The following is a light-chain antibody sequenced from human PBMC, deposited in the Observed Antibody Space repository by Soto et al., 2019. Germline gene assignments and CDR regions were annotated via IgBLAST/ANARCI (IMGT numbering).Light chain of an antibody. J-gene: IGLJ1*01. V-gene: IGLV2-14*01. Sequence: QSALTQPASVSGSPGQSITISCTGTSTVVGDYKSVSWYQHHPGTAPKLLIFEVSNRPSEVSYRFSGSKSANTASLTISGLQAEDEGDYSCASYITNTALHVFGTGTKLTVL. CDR2: EVS. CDR1: STVVGDYKS. CDR3: ASYITNTALHV.